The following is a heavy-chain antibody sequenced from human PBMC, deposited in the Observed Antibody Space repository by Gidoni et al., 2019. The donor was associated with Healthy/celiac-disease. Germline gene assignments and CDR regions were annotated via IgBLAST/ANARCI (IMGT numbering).Heavy chain of an antibody. J-gene: IGHJ4*02. CDR3: AKDRRGFDY. Sequence: GRFTISRDNAKNSLYLQMNSLRAEDTALYYCAKDRRGFDYWGQGTLVTVSS. V-gene: IGHV3-9*01.